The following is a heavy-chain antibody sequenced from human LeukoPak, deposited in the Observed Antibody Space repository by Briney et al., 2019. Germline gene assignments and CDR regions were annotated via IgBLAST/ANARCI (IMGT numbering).Heavy chain of an antibody. CDR1: GGXFSGYY. V-gene: IGHV4-34*01. Sequence: SETLSLTCAVYGGXFSGYYCSWIRQPPGKGLEWIGEINHSGSTNYNPSLKSRVTISVDTSKNQFSLKLSSVTAADTAVYYCARGVGATFGNWGQGTLVTVSS. CDR2: INHSGST. J-gene: IGHJ4*02. CDR3: ARGVGATFGN. D-gene: IGHD1-26*01.